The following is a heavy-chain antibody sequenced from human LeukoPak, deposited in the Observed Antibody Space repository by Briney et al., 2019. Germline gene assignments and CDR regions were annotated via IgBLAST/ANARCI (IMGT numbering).Heavy chain of an antibody. CDR3: AQISI. D-gene: IGHD2/OR15-2a*01. J-gene: IGHJ4*02. V-gene: IGHV3-48*03. CDR1: GFIFSSYE. CDR2: ISSSGSTK. Sequence: GGSLRLSCEASGFIFSSYEMNWVRQAPGKGLEWVSYISSSGSTKYYADSVKGRFTISRDNAKNSLHLQMNILRAEDTAVYYCAQISIWGQGTLVTVSS.